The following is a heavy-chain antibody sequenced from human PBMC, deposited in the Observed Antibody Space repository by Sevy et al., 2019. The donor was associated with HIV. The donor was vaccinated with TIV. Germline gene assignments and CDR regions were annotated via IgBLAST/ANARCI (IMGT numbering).Heavy chain of an antibody. D-gene: IGHD1-26*01. Sequence: GGSLRLSCAASGFTFSSYGMHWVRQAPGKGLEWVALIWYDGSQKYYADSVKGRFTISRDNSKNMLYLQMNSLRAEDMAVYYCAKGADISGHKHDNFDNWGQGSLVTVSS. CDR1: GFTFSSYG. J-gene: IGHJ4*02. CDR2: IWYDGSQK. CDR3: AKGADISGHKHDNFDN. V-gene: IGHV3-33*06.